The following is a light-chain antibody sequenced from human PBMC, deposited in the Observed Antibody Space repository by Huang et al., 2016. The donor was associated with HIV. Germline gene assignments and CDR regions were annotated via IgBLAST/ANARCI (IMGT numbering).Light chain of an antibody. J-gene: IGKJ2*01. CDR2: GAS. Sequence: ERVMTQSPDTLSVSPGERATLYCRASQYVSSNLAWYQQKPGQAPRLLVYGASTRVIDLQARFSGSGSGTEFTLTISSLQSEDSAVYYCQQYNNWPRTFGQGTKLEIK. CDR3: QQYNNWPRT. CDR1: QYVSSN. V-gene: IGKV3-15*01.